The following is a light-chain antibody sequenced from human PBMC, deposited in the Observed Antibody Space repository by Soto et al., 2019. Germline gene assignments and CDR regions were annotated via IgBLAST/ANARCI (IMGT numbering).Light chain of an antibody. CDR2: DAS. V-gene: IGKV1-5*01. Sequence: DIQMTQSPSTLSASVGDRVTITCRASQSISSWLAWYQQKPGKARKLLIYDASSLESGVPSRFSGSGSGTEFTLTISSLQPDDFTTYFYQQYNSYSPRFGQWTKVEIK. CDR3: QQYNSYSPR. CDR1: QSISSW. J-gene: IGKJ1*01.